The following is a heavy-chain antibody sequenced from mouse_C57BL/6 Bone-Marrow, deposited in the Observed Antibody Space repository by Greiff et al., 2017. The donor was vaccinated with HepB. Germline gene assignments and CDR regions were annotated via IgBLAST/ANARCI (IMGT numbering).Heavy chain of an antibody. CDR1: GFSLTSYG. Sequence: QVQLQQSGPGLVQPSQSLSITCTVSGFSLTSYGVHWVRQSPGKGLEWLGVIWSGGSTDYNAAFISRRSISKDNSKSQVFFKMNSLQAGDTAIYYCASGPRAMDYGGQGTSVSGSS. J-gene: IGHJ4*01. CDR2: IWSGGST. V-gene: IGHV2-2*01. CDR3: ASGPRAMDY. D-gene: IGHD3-1*01.